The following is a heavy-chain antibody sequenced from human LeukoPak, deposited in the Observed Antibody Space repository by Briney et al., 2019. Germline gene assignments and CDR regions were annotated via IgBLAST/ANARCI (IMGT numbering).Heavy chain of an antibody. CDR2: IKSKTDGGTT. J-gene: IGHJ4*02. D-gene: IGHD6-6*01. V-gene: IGHV3-15*01. CDR3: ITGADIAAGHY. CDR1: GFTFTNAW. Sequence: RTGGSLRLSCAASGFTFTNAWMSWVRQAPGKGLEWVGRIKSKTDGGTTDYAAPVKGRFTISRDDSKNTLYLKMNSLKTEDTAVYHCITGADIAAGHYWGQGTLVTVSS.